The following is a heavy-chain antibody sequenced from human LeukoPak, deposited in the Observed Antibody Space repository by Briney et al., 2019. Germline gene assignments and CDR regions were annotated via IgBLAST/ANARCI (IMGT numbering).Heavy chain of an antibody. D-gene: IGHD1-26*01. Sequence: GGSLRLSCLTSGFTLSTNAMSRVRQAPGKGLEWISGISGSGASTYYADSVKGRFTISRDDSRNTLYLQMNSLRGDDTAVYYCAKDVGKWESLHFFDYWGQGTLVTVSS. CDR1: GFTLSTNA. V-gene: IGHV3-23*01. CDR3: AKDVGKWESLHFFDY. CDR2: ISGSGAST. J-gene: IGHJ4*02.